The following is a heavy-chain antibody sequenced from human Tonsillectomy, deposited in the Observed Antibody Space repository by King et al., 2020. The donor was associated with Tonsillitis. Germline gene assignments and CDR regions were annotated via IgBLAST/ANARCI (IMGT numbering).Heavy chain of an antibody. CDR3: ATELLYFGESPYHFDY. D-gene: IGHD3-10*01. CDR2: VKTKKEGETK. Sequence: VQLVESGGGLVKPGESLRLSCVASGFTFTNAWMYWVRQAPGKGLEWVGRVKTKKEGETKDYSEAVRGRFTISRDDSRNTLFLEMNTLKTEVTAVYFCATELLYFGESPYHFDYWGQGTLVAVSS. J-gene: IGHJ4*02. CDR1: GFTFTNAW. V-gene: IGHV3-15*01.